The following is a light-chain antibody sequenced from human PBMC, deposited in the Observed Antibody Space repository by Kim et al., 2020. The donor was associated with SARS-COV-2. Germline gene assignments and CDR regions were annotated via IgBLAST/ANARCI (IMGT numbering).Light chain of an antibody. CDR1: TGAVTSGHY. J-gene: IGLJ2*01. CDR2: DTS. CDR3: LLSYTSRV. Sequence: QAVVTQEPSLTVSPGGTVTLTCGSSTGAVTSGHYPYWFQQKPGQAPRTLIYDTSNKHSWTPARFSGSLLGGKAALTLSGAQPEDEAEYYCLLSYTSRVFGGGTQLTVL. V-gene: IGLV7-46*01.